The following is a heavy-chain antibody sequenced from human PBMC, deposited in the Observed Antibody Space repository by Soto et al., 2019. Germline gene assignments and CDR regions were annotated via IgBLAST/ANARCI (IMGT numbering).Heavy chain of an antibody. J-gene: IGHJ3*02. D-gene: IGHD3-22*01. CDR1: GGSISSSSYY. CDR3: ARQSGYYYVGAFDI. CDR2: IYYSGST. V-gene: IGHV4-39*01. Sequence: QLQLQESGPGLVKPSETLSLTCTVSGGSISSSSYYWGWVRQPPGKGLEWIGSIYYSGSTYYNPSLKSRVTISVDTSKNQFSLKLSSVTAADTAVYYCARQSGYYYVGAFDIWGQGTMVTVSS.